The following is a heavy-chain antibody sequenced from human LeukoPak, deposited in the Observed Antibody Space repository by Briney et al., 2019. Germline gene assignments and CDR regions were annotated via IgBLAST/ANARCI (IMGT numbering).Heavy chain of an antibody. D-gene: IGHD6-13*01. CDR3: ARERIGQQLVQYFDY. V-gene: IGHV3-48*03. CDR1: GFTFSSYE. J-gene: IGHJ4*02. CDR2: ISSSGSTI. Sequence: PGGSLRLSCAASGFTFSSYEMNWVRQAPGKGLEWVSYISSSGSTIFYADSVKGRFTISGDNAKNSLYLQMNSLRAEDTAVYYCARERIGQQLVQYFDYWGQGTLVTVSS.